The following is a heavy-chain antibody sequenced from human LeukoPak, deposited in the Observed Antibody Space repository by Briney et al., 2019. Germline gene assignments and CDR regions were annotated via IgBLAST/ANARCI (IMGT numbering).Heavy chain of an antibody. CDR2: ISGSGGST. CDR3: AKPEDRLRFLERGAFDI. J-gene: IGHJ3*02. D-gene: IGHD3-3*01. V-gene: IGHV3-23*01. CDR1: GFTFSSDA. Sequence: VGSLRLSCAASGFTFSSDAMSWVGQAPGQGLEWVSAISGSGGSTYYADSVKGRLTISRDNSKNTLYLQMNSLRAEDTAVYYCAKPEDRLRFLERGAFDIWGQGTMVTVSS.